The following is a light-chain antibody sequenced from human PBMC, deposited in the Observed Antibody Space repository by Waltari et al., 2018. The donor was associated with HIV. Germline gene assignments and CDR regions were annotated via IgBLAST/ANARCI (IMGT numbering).Light chain of an antibody. CDR1: QSIDSW. Sequence: DIQMTQSPSTLSASVGARVTITCRASQSIDSWLAWYQQKPGKAPKLLIYKASSLESGVPSRFGGYGSGTEFTLTIRSLQPDDFATYYCQQYSRRYTFGQGTKLEI. J-gene: IGKJ2*01. CDR3: QQYSRRYT. CDR2: KAS. V-gene: IGKV1-5*03.